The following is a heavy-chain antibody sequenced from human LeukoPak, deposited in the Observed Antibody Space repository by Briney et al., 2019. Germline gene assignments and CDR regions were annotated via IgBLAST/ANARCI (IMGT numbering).Heavy chain of an antibody. CDR3: ATTPPYYYDSSGYRSYYFDY. V-gene: IGHV1-24*01. D-gene: IGHD3-22*01. CDR1: GYTLTELS. Sequence: GASVKVPCKVSGYTLTELSMHWVRQAPGKGLEWMGGFDPEDGETIYAQKFQGRVTMTEDTSTDTAYMELSSLRSEDTAVYHCATTPPYYYDSSGYRSYYFDYWGQGTLVTVSS. CDR2: FDPEDGET. J-gene: IGHJ4*02.